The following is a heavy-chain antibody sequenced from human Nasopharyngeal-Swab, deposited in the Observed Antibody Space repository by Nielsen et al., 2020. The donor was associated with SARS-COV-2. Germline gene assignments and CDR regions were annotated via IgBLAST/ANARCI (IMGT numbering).Heavy chain of an antibody. Sequence: GESLKISCAASGFTVSSNYMSWVRQAPGKGLEWVSVIYSGGSTYYADSVKGRFTISRDNSKNTLYLQMNSLRAEDTAVYYCARDRPQRGLSGYGDAFDIWGQGTMVTVSS. CDR2: IYSGGST. D-gene: IGHD5-12*01. CDR1: GFTVSSNY. J-gene: IGHJ3*02. CDR3: ARDRPQRGLSGYGDAFDI. V-gene: IGHV3-66*01.